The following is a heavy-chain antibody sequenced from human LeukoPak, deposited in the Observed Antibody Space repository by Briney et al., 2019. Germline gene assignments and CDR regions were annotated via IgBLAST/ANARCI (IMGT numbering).Heavy chain of an antibody. V-gene: IGHV3-66*02. D-gene: IGHD2-2*01. CDR1: GFTVSSNY. CDR2: IYSGGST. J-gene: IGHJ4*02. CDR3: AREYCSSTSCSIDY. Sequence: GGSLRLSCAASGFTVSSNYMSWVRQAPGKGLEWVSVIYSGGSTYYADSVKGRFTISRDNSKNTLYLQMNSLRAEDTAVYYCAREYCSSTSCSIDYWGQGTLVTVSS.